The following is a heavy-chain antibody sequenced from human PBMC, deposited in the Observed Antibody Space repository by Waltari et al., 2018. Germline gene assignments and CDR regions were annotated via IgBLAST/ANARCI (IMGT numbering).Heavy chain of an antibody. Sequence: EVQLVESGGGLVQPGGSLRLSCAASGFTFSSYAMSWVRQAPGKGLEWVSAISGSGGSTYYADSVKGRFTISRDNSKNTLYLQMNSLRAEDTAVYYCARDYGIPYDSSGYFSYYYYGMDVWGQGTTVTVSS. CDR1: GFTFSSYA. V-gene: IGHV3-23*04. CDR2: ISGSGGST. CDR3: ARDYGIPYDSSGYFSYYYYGMDV. D-gene: IGHD3-22*01. J-gene: IGHJ6*02.